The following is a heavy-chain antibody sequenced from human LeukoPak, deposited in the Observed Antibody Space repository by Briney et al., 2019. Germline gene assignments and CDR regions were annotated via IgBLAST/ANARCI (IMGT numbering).Heavy chain of an antibody. Sequence: PGGSLRLSCAASGFTVSSNYMSWVRQAPGKGLEWVSVIYSGGSTYSADSVKGRFTISRDNSKNTLYLQMNSLRAEDTAVYYCAKDFYSSGTVRPLSFDYWGQGTLVTVSS. CDR3: AKDFYSSGTVRPLSFDY. J-gene: IGHJ4*02. CDR1: GFTVSSNY. CDR2: IYSGGST. V-gene: IGHV3-53*01. D-gene: IGHD6-19*01.